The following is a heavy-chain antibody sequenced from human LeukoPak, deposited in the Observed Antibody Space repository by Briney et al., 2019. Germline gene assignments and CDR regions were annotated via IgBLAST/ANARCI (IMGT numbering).Heavy chain of an antibody. Sequence: PSETLSLTCSVSGGAIKNHYWSWIRQPPGKGLEWIGYIYYSGSTKYNPSLKSRVTISVDTSKNQFSLNLSSVTAADTAVYYCAREALPNGVWRVGWFDPWGQGTLVTVFS. CDR3: AREALPNGVWRVGWFDP. CDR1: GGAIKNHY. CDR2: IYYSGST. V-gene: IGHV4-59*11. J-gene: IGHJ5*02. D-gene: IGHD2-8*01.